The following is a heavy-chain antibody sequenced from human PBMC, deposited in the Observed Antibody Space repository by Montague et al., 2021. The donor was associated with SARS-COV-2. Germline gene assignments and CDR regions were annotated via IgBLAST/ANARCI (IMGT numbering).Heavy chain of an antibody. Sequence: FLRLSCAASGFTFSSYALHWVRQAPGKGPEWVAVISYNGRNTQYGDSVKGRATISRDNSTNTLYLQVNSLRTDDTAVYYCAREPKPVGYSYGYTFFEYWGQGSLVTVSS. D-gene: IGHD5-18*01. CDR3: AREPKPVGYSYGYTFFEY. J-gene: IGHJ4*02. V-gene: IGHV3-30*03. CDR2: ISYNGRNT. CDR1: GFTFSSYA.